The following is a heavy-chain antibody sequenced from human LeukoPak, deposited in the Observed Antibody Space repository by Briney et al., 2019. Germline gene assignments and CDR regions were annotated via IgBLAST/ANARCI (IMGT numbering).Heavy chain of an antibody. D-gene: IGHD5/OR15-5a*01. V-gene: IGHV1-46*01. CDR3: ARADVYDSPTY. CDR2: INPSGGST. CDR1: GYTFTSYY. J-gene: IGHJ4*02. Sequence: GASVKVSCKASGYTFTSYYMHWVRQAPGQGLEWMGIINPSGGSTSYAQKFQGRVTLTRDTSISTAYMELSRLRSDDTAVYYCARADVYDSPTYWGQGTLVTVSS.